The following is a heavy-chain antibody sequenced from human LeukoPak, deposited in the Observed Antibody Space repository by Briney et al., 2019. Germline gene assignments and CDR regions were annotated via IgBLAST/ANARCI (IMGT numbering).Heavy chain of an antibody. CDR3: ARERRGSSGWYYFDY. V-gene: IGHV3-7*01. Sequence: GGSLRLSCAASRSTSSNYWMTWVRQAPGKGLEWVANIKQDGSEKYYVDSVKGRFTISRDNAKNSLYLQMNSLRAEDTAVYYCARERRGSSGWYYFDYWGQGTLVTVSS. CDR1: RSTSSNYW. J-gene: IGHJ4*02. D-gene: IGHD6-19*01. CDR2: IKQDGSEK.